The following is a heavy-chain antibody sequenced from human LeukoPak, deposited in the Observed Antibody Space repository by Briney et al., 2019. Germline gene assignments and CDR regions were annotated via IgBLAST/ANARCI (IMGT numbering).Heavy chain of an antibody. CDR1: GFTFSSYG. CDR2: IDGSGRGT. CDR3: VISKGYMDV. V-gene: IGHV3-23*01. Sequence: PGGSLRLSCAASGFTFSSYGMHWVRQAPGKGLQWVSAIDGSGRGTSYADSVKGRFTISRDNSENTLYLQMNSLRAEDTATYYCVISKGYMDVWGNGTTVTISS. J-gene: IGHJ6*03.